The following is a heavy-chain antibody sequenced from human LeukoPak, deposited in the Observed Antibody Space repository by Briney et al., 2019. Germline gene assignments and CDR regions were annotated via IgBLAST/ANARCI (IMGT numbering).Heavy chain of an antibody. CDR1: GFTVSNSW. Sequence: QAGGSLRLSFSAYGFTVSNSWRARVRQSPEKGLVWGARINGGGRSSTYAYSVKDRFNSSIDNANNSLYLQMNSLRAEDTAVYYCAAGRLNPNWVDPWGQGTLVTVPS. J-gene: IGHJ5*02. V-gene: IGHV3-74*01. CDR3: AAGRLNPNWVDP. D-gene: IGHD1-26*01. CDR2: INGGGRSS.